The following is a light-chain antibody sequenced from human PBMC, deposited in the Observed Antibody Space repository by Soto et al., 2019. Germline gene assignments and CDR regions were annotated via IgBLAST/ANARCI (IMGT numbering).Light chain of an antibody. Sequence: EIVLTQSPATLSLSPGERATLSCRASQSVGSYLAWYQQKFGQAPRLLIYDASNRATGIPARFSGSGSGTDFTLTIRRLEPEDFALYYCQQYADSRQVTFGGGTKVDIK. J-gene: IGKJ4*01. V-gene: IGKV3-11*01. CDR3: QQYADSRQVT. CDR1: QSVGSY. CDR2: DAS.